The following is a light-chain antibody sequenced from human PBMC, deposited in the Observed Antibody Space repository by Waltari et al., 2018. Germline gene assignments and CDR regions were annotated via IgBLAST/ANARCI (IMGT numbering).Light chain of an antibody. Sequence: DIVLTQSPGTLSLSPGERASLSCRASQSVSSGYLAWYQQEAGQAPRLLIYCVSSRATGIPDRFSGSGSGTDFTLSISRLEPEDFAVYYCHQYGSPGWTFGQGTKVEIK. V-gene: IGKV3-20*01. CDR2: CVS. J-gene: IGKJ1*01. CDR1: QSVSSGY. CDR3: HQYGSPGWT.